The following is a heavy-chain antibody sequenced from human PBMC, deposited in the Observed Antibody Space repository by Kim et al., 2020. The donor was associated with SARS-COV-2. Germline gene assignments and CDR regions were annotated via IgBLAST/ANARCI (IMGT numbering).Heavy chain of an antibody. D-gene: IGHD2-2*01. CDR3: AKNVHVTSVTFLWYFDL. CDR1: RFTFSTSA. CDR2: IFGSGHGT. Sequence: GGSLRLSCLGSRFTFSTSAMTWVRQAPGKGLEWVSTIFGSGHGTYYPDSVRGLFIVSRDNFKNTLYLQMNNLRADDTAIYYCAKNVHVTSVTFLWYFDLWGRGTSVTVSS. V-gene: IGHV3-23*01. J-gene: IGHJ2*01.